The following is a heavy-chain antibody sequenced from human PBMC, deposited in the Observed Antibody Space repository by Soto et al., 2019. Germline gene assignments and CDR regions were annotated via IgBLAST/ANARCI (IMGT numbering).Heavy chain of an antibody. D-gene: IGHD6-19*01. CDR2: ISYDGSNK. J-gene: IGHJ5*02. V-gene: IGHV3-30*18. CDR3: AKDEGSGWSCWFDP. Sequence: PGGSLRLSCAASGFTFSSYGMHWVRQAPGKGLEWVAVISYDGSNKYYADSVEGRFTISRDNSKNTLYLQMNSLRAEDTAVYYCAKDEGSGWSCWFDPWGQGTLVTVSS. CDR1: GFTFSSYG.